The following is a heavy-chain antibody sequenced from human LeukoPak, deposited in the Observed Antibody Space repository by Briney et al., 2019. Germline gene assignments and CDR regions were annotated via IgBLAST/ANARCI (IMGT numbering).Heavy chain of an antibody. CDR3: ARETRTMIVEGFFDY. D-gene: IGHD3-22*01. Sequence: SVKVSCKASGGTFSSYAISWVRQAPGQGLEWRGGIIPIFGTANYAQHFQGRVTVTTDESTSTAYMELSSLRSEDTAVYYCARETRTMIVEGFFDYWGQGTLVTVSS. CDR2: IIPIFGTA. CDR1: GGTFSSYA. J-gene: IGHJ4*02. V-gene: IGHV1-69*05.